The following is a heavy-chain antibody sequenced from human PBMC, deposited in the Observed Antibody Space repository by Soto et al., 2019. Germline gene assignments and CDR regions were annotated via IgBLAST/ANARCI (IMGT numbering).Heavy chain of an antibody. V-gene: IGHV3-48*03. D-gene: IGHD6-19*01. CDR3: ARKGSSGWYGDAFDI. Sequence: GGSLKLSCAASGFTFSSYEMNWVRQAPGKGLEWVSYISSSGSTIYYADSVKGRFTISRDNAKNSLYLQMNSLRAEDTAVYYCARKGSSGWYGDAFDIWGQGTMVTVSS. CDR2: ISSSGSTI. CDR1: GFTFSSYE. J-gene: IGHJ3*02.